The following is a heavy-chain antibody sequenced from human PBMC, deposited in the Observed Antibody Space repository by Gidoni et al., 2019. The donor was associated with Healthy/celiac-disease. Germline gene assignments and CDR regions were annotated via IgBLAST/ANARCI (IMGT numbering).Heavy chain of an antibody. CDR3: AKDLVVIPSWYYYDSSGYPPDAFDI. D-gene: IGHD3-22*01. V-gene: IGHV3-23*01. Sequence: GLEWVSAISGSGGSTYYADSVKGRFTISRDNSKNTLYLQMNSLRAEDTAVYYCAKDLVVIPSWYYYDSSGYPPDAFDIWGQGTMVTVSS. J-gene: IGHJ3*02. CDR2: ISGSGGST.